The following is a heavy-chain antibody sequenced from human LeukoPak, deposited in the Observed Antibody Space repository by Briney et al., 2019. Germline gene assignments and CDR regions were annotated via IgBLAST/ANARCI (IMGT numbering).Heavy chain of an antibody. J-gene: IGHJ5*02. V-gene: IGHV3-30*03. D-gene: IGHD3-3*01. CDR3: ARFTTLNWFDP. CDR2: ISYDGSNK. CDR1: GFTFSSYG. Sequence: GGSLRLSCAASGFTFSSYGMHWVRQAPGKGLEWVAVISYDGSNKYYADSVKGRFTISRDNSKNTLYLQMNSLRAEDTALYHCARFTTLNWFDPWGQGTLVTVSS.